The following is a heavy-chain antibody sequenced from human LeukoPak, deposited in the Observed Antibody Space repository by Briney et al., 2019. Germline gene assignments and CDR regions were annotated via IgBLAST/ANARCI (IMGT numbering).Heavy chain of an antibody. D-gene: IGHD6-19*01. V-gene: IGHV4-31*03. CDR1: GGSISSGGYY. CDR3: ARAFVWDSGWNFDY. J-gene: IGHJ4*02. Sequence: PSETLSLTCTVSGGSISSGGYYWSWIRQHPGKGLEWIGYIYYSGSTYYNPSLKSRVTISIDASQNQFSLKLSSVTATDTAVYFCARAFVWDSGWNFDYWGQGTLVTVSS. CDR2: IYYSGST.